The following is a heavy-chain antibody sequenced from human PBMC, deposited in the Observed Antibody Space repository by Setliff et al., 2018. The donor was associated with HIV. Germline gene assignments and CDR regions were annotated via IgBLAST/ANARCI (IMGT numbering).Heavy chain of an antibody. D-gene: IGHD6-13*01. J-gene: IGHJ4*02. CDR1: GGSISRSTHH. CDR2: LSSKGQA. Sequence: SETLSLTCTVSGGSISRSTHHWAWIRQPPGKGLEWIGALSSKGQAYYNPSLKSRVTMSVDKSKNQFSLKLSSVTAADTAVYYCGGSSRWGFVYWGQGTLVTVSS. V-gene: IGHV4-39*07. CDR3: GGSSRWGFVY.